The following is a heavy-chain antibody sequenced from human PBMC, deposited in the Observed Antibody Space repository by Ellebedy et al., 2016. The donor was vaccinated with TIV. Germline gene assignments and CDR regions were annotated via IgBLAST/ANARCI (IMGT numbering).Heavy chain of an antibody. V-gene: IGHV1-8*01. D-gene: IGHD3-9*01. CDR3: AREYYDILTGYYWDYYYYGMDV. J-gene: IGHJ6*02. CDR2: MNPNSGNT. CDR1: GYTFTSYD. Sequence: ASVKVSCKASGYTFTSYDINWVRQATGQGLEWMGWMNPNSGNTGYAQKFQGRVTMTRNTSISTAYMELRGLRSEDTAVYYSAREYYDILTGYYWDYYYYGMDVWGQGTTVTVSS.